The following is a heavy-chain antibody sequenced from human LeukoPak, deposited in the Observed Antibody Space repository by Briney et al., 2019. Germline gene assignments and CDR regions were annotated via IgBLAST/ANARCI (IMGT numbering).Heavy chain of an antibody. CDR3: ARDLGDYGENGAFDI. J-gene: IGHJ3*02. Sequence: SVKVSCKASGGTFSSYAISWVRQAPGQGLEWMERIIPIFGTANYAQKFQGRVTITTDESTSTAYMELSSLRSEDTAVYYCARDLGDYGENGAFDIWGQGTMVTVSS. CDR2: IIPIFGTA. V-gene: IGHV1-69*05. CDR1: GGTFSSYA. D-gene: IGHD4-17*01.